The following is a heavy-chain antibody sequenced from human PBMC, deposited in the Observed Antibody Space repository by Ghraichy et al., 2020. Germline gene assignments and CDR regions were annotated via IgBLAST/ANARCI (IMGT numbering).Heavy chain of an antibody. CDR3: ATDRFGGREY. Sequence: GSLRLSCAASGFTFSNAWMTWVRQGPGKGLECVGRIKNRLDGGTPEYSAAVKGRFTISRDDSNNTVYLQMNSLKTEDTGVYYCATDRFGGREYWGQGTLVTVSS. V-gene: IGHV3-15*01. CDR1: GFTFSNAW. CDR2: IKNRLDGGTP. J-gene: IGHJ4*02. D-gene: IGHD3-10*01.